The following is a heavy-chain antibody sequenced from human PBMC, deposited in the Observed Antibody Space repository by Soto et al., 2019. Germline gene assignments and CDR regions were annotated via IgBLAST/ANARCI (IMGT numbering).Heavy chain of an antibody. V-gene: IGHV3-30-3*01. CDR3: ARERSSTIFVSGVDV. D-gene: IGHD3-3*01. Sequence: GGSLRLTCAASGFTFSSYAMHWVRQAPGKGLEWVAVISYDGSNKYYADSVKGRFTISRDSSKNTLYVQMNSLRGEDTAVYYCARERSSTIFVSGVDVWGQGTTVTVSS. CDR2: ISYDGSNK. J-gene: IGHJ6*02. CDR1: GFTFSSYA.